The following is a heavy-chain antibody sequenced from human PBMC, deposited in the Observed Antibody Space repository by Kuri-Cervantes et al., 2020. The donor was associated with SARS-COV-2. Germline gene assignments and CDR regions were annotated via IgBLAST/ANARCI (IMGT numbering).Heavy chain of an antibody. D-gene: IGHD3-22*01. CDR2: INPSGGST. CDR1: GYTFTSYY. CDR3: ARESGRTFYDSSAYLGEPRYYYYYMDA. Sequence: ASVKVSCKASGYTFTSYYMHWVRQAPGQGLEWMGIINPSGGSTSYAQKFQGRVTMTRDTSTSTVYMELSSLRSEDTAAYYCARESGRTFYDSSAYLGEPRYYYYYMDAWGKGTTVTVSS. V-gene: IGHV1-46*01. J-gene: IGHJ6*03.